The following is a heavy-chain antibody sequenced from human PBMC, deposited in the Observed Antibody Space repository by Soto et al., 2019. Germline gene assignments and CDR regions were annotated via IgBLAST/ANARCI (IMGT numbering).Heavy chain of an antibody. CDR2: IYPGDSDT. CDR1: GYSFTSYW. CDR3: ARHGLGHNRNEVFSPFVP. Sequence: GESLKISCKGSGYSFTSYWIGWVRQMPGKGLEWMGIIYPGDSDTRYSPSFQGQVTISADKSISTAYLQWSSLKASDTAMYYCARHGLGHNRNEVFSPFVPWGQGTLVTVSS. D-gene: IGHD1-20*01. V-gene: IGHV5-51*01. J-gene: IGHJ5*02.